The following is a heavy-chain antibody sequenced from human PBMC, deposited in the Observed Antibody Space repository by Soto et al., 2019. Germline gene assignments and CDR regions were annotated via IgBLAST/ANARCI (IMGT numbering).Heavy chain of an antibody. CDR2: ISDPGGGT. V-gene: IGHV3-23*01. CDR1: GFTFTSAA. D-gene: IGHD2-2*01. Sequence: GGSLRLSCAASGFTFTSAAMSWVRQAPGKGLEWVSSISDPGGGTYYADFVQGRFIIFTDHSKNTLYLQMNSLRGEDTAIYYCAKAFCHNSSCSRGYFDYWDRGTLVTVSS. J-gene: IGHJ4*02. CDR3: AKAFCHNSSCSRGYFDY.